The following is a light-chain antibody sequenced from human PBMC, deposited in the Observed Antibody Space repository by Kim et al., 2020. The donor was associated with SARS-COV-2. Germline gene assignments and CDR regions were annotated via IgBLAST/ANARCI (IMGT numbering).Light chain of an antibody. V-gene: IGKV1-17*01. CDR2: GAS. J-gene: IGKJ1*01. Sequence: ASLGDRVTITCRARQGIRSELGWYQQKPGRAPTRLIYGASTLESGVPSRFSGSGSGTEFTLTISSLQPEDFATYDCLQHHAYPRTFGQGTKVEIK. CDR3: LQHHAYPRT. CDR1: QGIRSE.